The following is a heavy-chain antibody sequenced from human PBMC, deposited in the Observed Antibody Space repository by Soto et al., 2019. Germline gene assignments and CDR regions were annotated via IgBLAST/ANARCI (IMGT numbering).Heavy chain of an antibody. D-gene: IGHD3-3*01. Sequence: QVQLQESGPGLVKPSQTLSLTCTVSGGSISSGGYYWSWIRQHPGKGLEWIGYIYYSGSTYYNPSLKSRVTISVDTSKNQFSLKLSSVTAADTAVYYFARSEWLSSLELMLGSHYGMDVWGQGTTVTVSS. V-gene: IGHV4-31*03. J-gene: IGHJ6*02. CDR3: ARSEWLSSLELMLGSHYGMDV. CDR1: GGSISSGGYY. CDR2: IYYSGST.